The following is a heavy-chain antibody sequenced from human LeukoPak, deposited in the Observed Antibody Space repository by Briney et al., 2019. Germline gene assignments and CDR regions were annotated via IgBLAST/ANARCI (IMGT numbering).Heavy chain of an antibody. Sequence: SETLSLTCTVSGGSISSYYWSWIRQPPGKGLEWIGYIYYSGNTNYNPSLKSRVTISVDTSKNQFSLKLSSVTAADTAVYYCASFYDILTGIDYWGQGTLVTVSS. CDR3: ASFYDILTGIDY. D-gene: IGHD3-9*01. J-gene: IGHJ4*02. CDR2: IYYSGNT. V-gene: IGHV4-59*01. CDR1: GGSISSYY.